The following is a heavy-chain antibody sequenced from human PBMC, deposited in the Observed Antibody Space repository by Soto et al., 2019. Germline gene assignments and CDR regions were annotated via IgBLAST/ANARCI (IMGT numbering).Heavy chain of an antibody. V-gene: IGHV5-51*01. CDR3: ARRGTYSSGWDY. J-gene: IGHJ4*02. D-gene: IGHD6-19*01. Sequence: GESLKISCKGSGYIFSSYWIVWVRQMPGKGLXWMXXTXXGXAXXXYXXSFEGQVTISTDKSITTAYLQWSSLKASDTAMYYCARRGTYSSGWDYWGQGTLVTVSS. CDR1: GYIFSSYW. CDR2: TXXGXAXX.